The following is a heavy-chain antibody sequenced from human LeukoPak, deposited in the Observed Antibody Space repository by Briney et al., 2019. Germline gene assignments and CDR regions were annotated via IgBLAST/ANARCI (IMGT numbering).Heavy chain of an antibody. CDR1: GFTFDDYA. V-gene: IGHV3-9*01. J-gene: IGHJ6*02. CDR3: AKVPRSPGYGMDV. CDR2: ISWNSGSI. Sequence: GGSLRLSCAASGFTFDDYAMHWVRQAPGKGLEWVSGISWNSGSIGYADSVKGRFTISRDNAKNSLYLQMNSLRAEDTALYYCAKVPRSPGYGMDVWGQGTTVTVSS.